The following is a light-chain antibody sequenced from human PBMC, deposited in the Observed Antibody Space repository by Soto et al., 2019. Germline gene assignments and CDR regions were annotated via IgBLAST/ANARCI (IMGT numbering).Light chain of an antibody. CDR1: SSDVGGYNY. J-gene: IGLJ2*01. V-gene: IGLV2-11*01. CDR2: DVS. CDR3: CSYAGSYTLV. Sequence: QSALTQPPSVSGSPGQSVTISCTGTSSDVGGYNYVSWYQQHPGKAPKLMIYDVSNRPSGVPDRFSGSKSGNTASLTISGLQAEDEADYYCCSYAGSYTLVFGGGTKVTVL.